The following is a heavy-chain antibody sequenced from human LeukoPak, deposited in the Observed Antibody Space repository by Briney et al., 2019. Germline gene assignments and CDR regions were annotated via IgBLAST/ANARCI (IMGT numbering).Heavy chain of an antibody. Sequence: SGGSLRLSRAASEFTFSNAWMSWVRQAPGKGLEWVGRIKSKTDDGTTDYAAPVKGRFTISRDDSKNTLYLQMNSLKTEDTAVYYCTTDLYYFGSRSYDAFDIWGQGTMVTVSS. CDR2: IKSKTDDGTT. V-gene: IGHV3-15*01. CDR3: TTDLYYFGSRSYDAFDI. CDR1: EFTFSNAW. J-gene: IGHJ3*02. D-gene: IGHD3-10*01.